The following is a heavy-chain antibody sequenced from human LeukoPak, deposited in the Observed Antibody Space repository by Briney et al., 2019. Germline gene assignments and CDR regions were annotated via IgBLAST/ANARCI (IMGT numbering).Heavy chain of an antibody. CDR2: TYPGDSNT. V-gene: IGHV5-51*01. J-gene: IGHJ6*02. Sequence: GEPLKISFKASGSRFKNYWIAWVRQMPGKGLEWMGITYPGDSNTRYNPSFQGEVTISADKSISTAYLQWSSLKASDTAEYYCARQGFVASYGVDVWGQGTTVTVSS. CDR1: GSRFKNYW. CDR3: ARQGFVASYGVDV.